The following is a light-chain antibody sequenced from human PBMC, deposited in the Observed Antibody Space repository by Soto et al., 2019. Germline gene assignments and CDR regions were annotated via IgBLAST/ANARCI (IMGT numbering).Light chain of an antibody. V-gene: IGLV2-11*01. CDR1: SSDVGGPNF. J-gene: IGLJ3*02. CDR3: CSYAGNSLWV. Sequence: QSALTQPRSVSGSPGQSVTISCTGSSSDVGGPNFVSWYQQHPVKAPKLVIYDVSKRPSGVPDRFSGSKSGNTASLTISGLQAEDEADYYCCSYAGNSLWVFGGGTKLTVL. CDR2: DVS.